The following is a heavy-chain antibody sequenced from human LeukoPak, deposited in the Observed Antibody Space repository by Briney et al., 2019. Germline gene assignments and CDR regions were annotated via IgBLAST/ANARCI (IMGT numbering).Heavy chain of an antibody. J-gene: IGHJ4*02. Sequence: SETLSLTCTVSGDSISSYYWSWIRQPPGKGLEWIGYIYYSGSTNYNPSLKSRVTISVDTSKNQFSLRLSSVTAADTAVYYCARHARESGHYWGQGTLVTVSP. CDR2: IYYSGST. V-gene: IGHV4-59*08. CDR3: ARHARESGHY. D-gene: IGHD1-14*01. CDR1: GDSISSYY.